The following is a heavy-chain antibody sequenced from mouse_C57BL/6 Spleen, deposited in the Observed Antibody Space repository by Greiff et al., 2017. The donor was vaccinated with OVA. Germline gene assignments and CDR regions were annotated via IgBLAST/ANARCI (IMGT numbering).Heavy chain of an antibody. CDR1: GFSLTSYG. V-gene: IGHV2-5*01. CDR2: IWRGGST. D-gene: IGHD4-1*01. Sequence: QVHVKQSGPGLVQPSQSLSITCTVSGFSLTSYGVHWVRQSPGKGLEWLGVIWRGGSTDYNAAFMSRLSITKDNSKSQVFFKMNSLQADDTAIYYCAKNGGTGTYYAMDYWGQGTSVTVSS. CDR3: AKNGGTGTYYAMDY. J-gene: IGHJ4*01.